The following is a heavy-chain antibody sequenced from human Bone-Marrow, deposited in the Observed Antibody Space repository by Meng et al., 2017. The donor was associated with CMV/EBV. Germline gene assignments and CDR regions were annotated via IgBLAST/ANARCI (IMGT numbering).Heavy chain of an antibody. Sequence: SETLSLTCTVSGGSISSYYWSWIRQPPGKGLEWIGYIYYSGSTNYNPSLKSRVTISVDTSKNQFSLKLSSVTAADTAVYYCARASNYDFWSGYYTGGIFDYWAQGTLVTFSS. D-gene: IGHD3-3*01. CDR3: ARASNYDFWSGYYTGGIFDY. CDR2: IYYSGST. J-gene: IGHJ4*02. V-gene: IGHV4-59*01. CDR1: GGSISSYY.